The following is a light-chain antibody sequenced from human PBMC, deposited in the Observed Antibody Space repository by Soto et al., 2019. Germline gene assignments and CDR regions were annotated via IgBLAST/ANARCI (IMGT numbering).Light chain of an antibody. CDR2: DAS. V-gene: IGKV3-11*01. J-gene: IGKJ5*01. CDR3: QQRSNWSIT. CDR1: QSVSSY. Sequence: IVLTRCQPTMSLSPRARATPPCRASQSVSSYLAWYQQKPGQAPRLLIYDASNRATGIPARFSGSGSGTDFTLTISSLEPEDFAVYYCQQRSNWSITFGQGTRLEIK.